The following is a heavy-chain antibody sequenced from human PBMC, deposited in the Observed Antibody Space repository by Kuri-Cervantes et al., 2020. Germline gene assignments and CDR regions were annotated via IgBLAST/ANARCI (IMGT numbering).Heavy chain of an antibody. CDR3: ARSRTYSGYDYCFDY. CDR2: IYYSGST. D-gene: IGHD5-12*01. J-gene: IGHJ4*02. V-gene: IGHV4-59*01. CDR1: GGSISSYY. Sequence: SETLSLTCTVSGGSISSYYWSWIRQPPGKGLEWIGYIYYSGSTNYNPSLKSRVTISVDTSKNQFSLKLSSVTAADTAVYYCARSRTYSGYDYCFDYWGQGTLVTVSS.